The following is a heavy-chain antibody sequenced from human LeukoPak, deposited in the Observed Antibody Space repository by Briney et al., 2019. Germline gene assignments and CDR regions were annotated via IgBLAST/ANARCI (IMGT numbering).Heavy chain of an antibody. CDR1: GFSVSGYY. CDR3: ARGFFSFDY. Sequence: GGSLRLSCAASGFSVSGYYLSWVRQAPGKGLEGVSVIYSGGDTSYVDSVKGRFTISRDNSKNTVHLQMNSLRPEDTAVYYCARGFFSFDYWGQGILVTVSS. J-gene: IGHJ4*02. V-gene: IGHV3-66*02. D-gene: IGHD3-3*01. CDR2: IYSGGDT.